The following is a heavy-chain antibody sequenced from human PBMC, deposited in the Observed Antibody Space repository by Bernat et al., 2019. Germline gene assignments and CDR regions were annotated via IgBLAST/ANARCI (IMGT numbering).Heavy chain of an antibody. J-gene: IGHJ4*02. V-gene: IGHV3-23*01. Sequence: EVQLLESGGGLVQPGGSLRLSCAASGFTFSSYAMSWVRQAPGKGLEWVSAISGSGGSTYCADSVKGRYTISGDTSKNTLYLQMNSLRAEDTAVYYCAKAIKVGWFGELLFDYWGQGTLVTVSS. CDR2: ISGSGGST. CDR3: AKAIKVGWFGELLFDY. CDR1: GFTFSSYA. D-gene: IGHD3-10*01.